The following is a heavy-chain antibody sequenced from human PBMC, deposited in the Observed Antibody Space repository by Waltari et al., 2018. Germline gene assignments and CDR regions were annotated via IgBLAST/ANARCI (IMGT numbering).Heavy chain of an antibody. D-gene: IGHD3-22*01. CDR2: IYYSGRT. CDR3: ARHRMITYYYDSSGLYYFDY. V-gene: IGHV4-39*01. CDR1: GGPISSSSYY. Sequence: QLQLQESGPGLVKPSETLSLTCTVSGGPISSSSYYWGWIRQPPGKGLEWIGSIYYSGRTYYNPSLKSRVTISVDTSKNQFSLKLSSVTAADTAVYYCARHRMITYYYDSSGLYYFDYWGQGTLVTVSS. J-gene: IGHJ4*02.